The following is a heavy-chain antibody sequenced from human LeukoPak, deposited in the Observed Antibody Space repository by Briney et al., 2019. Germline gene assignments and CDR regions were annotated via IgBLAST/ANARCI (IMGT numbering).Heavy chain of an antibody. V-gene: IGHV1-69*13. CDR1: GGTFSSYA. J-gene: IGHJ4*02. D-gene: IGHD5-24*01. CDR3: AKDRRWLQIGTSDY. CDR2: IIPIFGTA. Sequence: SVKVSCKASGGTFSSYAISWVRQAPGQGLEWMGGIIPIFGTANYAQKFQGRVTITADESTSTAYMELSSLRSEDTAVYYCAKDRRWLQIGTSDYWGQGTLVTVSS.